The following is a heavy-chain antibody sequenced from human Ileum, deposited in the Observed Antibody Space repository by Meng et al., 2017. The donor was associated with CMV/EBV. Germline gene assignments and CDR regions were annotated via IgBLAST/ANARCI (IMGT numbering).Heavy chain of an antibody. CDR2: IYVSVST. CDR3: ARGSSSWAFDY. Sequence: VHLQGAGPGLVKPSETLSPTCSVSGGSMSGYYWGWIRQPAGKGLEWIGRIYVSVSTDYNPSLKSRATMSVDTSKNQFSLKLSSVTAADTAVYYCARGSSSWAFDYWGQGTLVTVSS. CDR1: GGSMSGYY. V-gene: IGHV4-4*07. D-gene: IGHD2-2*01. J-gene: IGHJ4*02.